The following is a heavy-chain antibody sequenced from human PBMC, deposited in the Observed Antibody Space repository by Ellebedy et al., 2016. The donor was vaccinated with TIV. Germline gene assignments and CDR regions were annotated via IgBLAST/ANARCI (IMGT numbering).Heavy chain of an antibody. CDR2: ISGSGGST. D-gene: IGHD5-18*01. Sequence: GGSLRLXCAASGFTFSSYAMSWVRQAPGKGLEWVSAISGSGGSTYYADSVKGRFTISRDNSKNTLYLQMNSLRAEHTAVYYCAKGLHTAMVLAFDYWGQGTLVTVSS. CDR1: GFTFSSYA. CDR3: AKGLHTAMVLAFDY. V-gene: IGHV3-23*01. J-gene: IGHJ4*02.